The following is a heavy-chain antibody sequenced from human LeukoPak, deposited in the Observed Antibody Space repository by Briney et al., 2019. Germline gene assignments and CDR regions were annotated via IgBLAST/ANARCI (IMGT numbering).Heavy chain of an antibody. CDR3: ARVTMVRGVMDWFDP. V-gene: IGHV4-31*03. CDR2: IYYSGST. CDR1: GGSISSGGYY. D-gene: IGHD3-10*01. J-gene: IGHJ5*02. Sequence: PSQTLSLTCTVSGGSISSGGYYWSWIRQHPGKGLEWIGYIYYSGSTYYNPSLKSRVTISVDTSKNQFSLKLSSVTAADTAVYYCARVTMVRGVMDWFDPWGQGTLVTVSS.